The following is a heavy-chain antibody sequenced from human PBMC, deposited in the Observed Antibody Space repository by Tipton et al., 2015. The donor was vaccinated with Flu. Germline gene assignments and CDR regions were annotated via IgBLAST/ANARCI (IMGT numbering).Heavy chain of an antibody. CDR2: IYYSGST. CDR3: ATEYRGGGNRYYFDY. J-gene: IGHJ4*02. Sequence: GLVKPSETLSLTCTVSGGSINSYYWSWIRQSAGKGLEWIGYIYYSGSTNYNPSLKSRVTISVDTSKNQFSLKLSSVTAADTAVYYCATEYRGGGNRYYFDYWGQGTLVTVSS. V-gene: IGHV4-59*01. CDR1: GGSINSYY. D-gene: IGHD4-23*01.